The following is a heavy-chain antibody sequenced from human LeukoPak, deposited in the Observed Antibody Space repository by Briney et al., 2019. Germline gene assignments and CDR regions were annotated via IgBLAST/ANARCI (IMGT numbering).Heavy chain of an antibody. Sequence: GASVKVSCKASGYTFTSYDINWVRQATGQGLEWMGWMNPNSGKTGYAQKFQGRVTMTRNTSISTAYMELSSLRSEDTAVYYCARGGPSSVLLRFGELFTQATWFDPWGQGTLVTVSS. CDR2: MNPNSGKT. J-gene: IGHJ5*02. V-gene: IGHV1-8*01. D-gene: IGHD3-10*01. CDR3: ARGGPSSVLLRFGELFTQATWFDP. CDR1: GYTFTSYD.